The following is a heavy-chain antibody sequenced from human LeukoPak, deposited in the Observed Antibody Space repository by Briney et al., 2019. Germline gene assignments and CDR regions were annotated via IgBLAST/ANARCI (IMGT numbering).Heavy chain of an antibody. D-gene: IGHD6-19*01. CDR1: GFTFDDYA. V-gene: IGHV3-9*01. J-gene: IGHJ3*02. Sequence: PGGSLRLSCAASGFTFDDYAMHWVRQAPGKGLEWVSGISWNSGSIGYADSVKGRFTISRDNAKNSLYLQMNSLRAEDTALYYCAKTGSSGWSSDDDAFDIWGQGTMVTVSS. CDR3: AKTGSSGWSSDDDAFDI. CDR2: ISWNSGSI.